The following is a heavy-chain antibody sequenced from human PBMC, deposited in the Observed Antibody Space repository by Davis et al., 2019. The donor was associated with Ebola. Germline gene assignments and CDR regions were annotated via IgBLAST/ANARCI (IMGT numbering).Heavy chain of an antibody. CDR1: GYRFSSYW. V-gene: IGHV5-10-1*01. Sequence: KVSCKGSGYRFSSYWISWVRQLPGKGLEWIGIIDPSDSHTRYSPYFQGHVTISVDKSISTAYLQWGSLKASDTAMYHCARPPSDYYGMDVWGQGTTVTVSS. CDR3: ARPPSDYYGMDV. CDR2: IDPSDSHT. J-gene: IGHJ6*02.